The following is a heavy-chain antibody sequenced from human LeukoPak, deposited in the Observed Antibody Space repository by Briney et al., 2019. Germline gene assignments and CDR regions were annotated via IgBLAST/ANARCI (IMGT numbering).Heavy chain of an antibody. CDR3: AGGQGWLLDY. CDR2: IKQDGSGK. V-gene: IGHV3-7*05. J-gene: IGHJ4*02. Sequence: GGSLRLSCAASGFTFSSYWMTWFRQAPGKGLEWVANIKQDGSGKSYVNSVKGRFTISRDNAKNSLFLQMNSLRVEDTAVYYCAGGQGWLLDYWGQGTLVTVSS. CDR1: GFTFSSYW. D-gene: IGHD2-15*01.